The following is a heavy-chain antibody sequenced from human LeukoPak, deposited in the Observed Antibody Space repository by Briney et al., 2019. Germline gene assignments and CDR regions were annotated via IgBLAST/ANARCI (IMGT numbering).Heavy chain of an antibody. Sequence: GGSLRLSCAAYGFTFSSYSMHWVRQAPGKGLEWVSAIDPSSTYIYYADSVKGRFTISRDNAENSLYLQMNSLRVEDTAVYYCARAPTVLVGYCSSSSCQADYWGQGTLVTVSS. J-gene: IGHJ4*02. CDR1: GFTFSSYS. CDR3: ARAPTVLVGYCSSSSCQADY. V-gene: IGHV3-21*01. D-gene: IGHD2-2*01. CDR2: IDPSSTYI.